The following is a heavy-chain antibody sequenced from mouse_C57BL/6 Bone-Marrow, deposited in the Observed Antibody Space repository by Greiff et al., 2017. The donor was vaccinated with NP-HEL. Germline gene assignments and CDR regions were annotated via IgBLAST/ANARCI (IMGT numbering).Heavy chain of an antibody. CDR3: ARWFPYYFDY. CDR2: IDPSDSYT. D-gene: IGHD2-2*01. Sequence: QVQLKQPGAELVRPGTSVKLSCKASGYTFTSYWMHWVKQRPGQGLEWIGVIDPSDSYTNYNQKFKGKATLTVDTSSSTAYMQLSSLTSEDSAVYYCARWFPYYFDYWGQGTTLTVSS. V-gene: IGHV1-59*01. J-gene: IGHJ2*01. CDR1: GYTFTSYW.